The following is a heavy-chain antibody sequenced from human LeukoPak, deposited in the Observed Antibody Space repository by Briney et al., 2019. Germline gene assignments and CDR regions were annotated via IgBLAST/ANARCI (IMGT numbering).Heavy chain of an antibody. CDR1: GGSISGYY. CDR3: GRAGRYCSGGSCYGENWFDP. V-gene: IGHV4-59*01. CDR2: IHSSGNT. Sequence: SETLSLTCTVPGGSISGYYWNWIRQPPGKGLEWLAYIHSSGNTRDNPSLRSRVTMSVDTSKNQFSLKLNSVTAADTAVYYCGRAGRYCSGGSCYGENWFDPWGQGTLVTVSS. D-gene: IGHD2-15*01. J-gene: IGHJ5*02.